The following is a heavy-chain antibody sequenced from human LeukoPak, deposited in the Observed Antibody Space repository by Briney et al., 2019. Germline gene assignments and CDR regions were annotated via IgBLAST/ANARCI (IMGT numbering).Heavy chain of an antibody. Sequence: SETLSLTCTLSGGSISSSSYFWGWVRQPPEKGLEWIGSIYYSGSTYYNPSLKSRVTISVDTSKNQFSLKLSSVTAADTAVCYCARVGYYYDSSGYYFSGASPFFDYWGQGTLVTVSS. CDR1: GGSISSSSYF. D-gene: IGHD3-22*01. CDR3: ARVGYYYDSSGYYFSGASPFFDY. CDR2: IYYSGST. J-gene: IGHJ4*02. V-gene: IGHV4-39*07.